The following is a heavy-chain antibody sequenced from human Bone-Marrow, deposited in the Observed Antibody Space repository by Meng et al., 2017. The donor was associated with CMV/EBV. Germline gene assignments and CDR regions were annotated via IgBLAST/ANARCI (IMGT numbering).Heavy chain of an antibody. V-gene: IGHV4-39*07. D-gene: IGHD5-12*01. CDR2: IYYSGSP. CDR1: GGSISSRSYY. Sequence: SETLSLTCTVSGGSISSRSYYWGWIRQPPGKGLEWIGSIYYSGSPYYNPSLKSRVTISVDTSKNQFSLKLSSVTAADTAVYYCARGNVDIVATMGTTDYFDYWGQGTLVTVSS. CDR3: ARGNVDIVATMGTTDYFDY. J-gene: IGHJ4*02.